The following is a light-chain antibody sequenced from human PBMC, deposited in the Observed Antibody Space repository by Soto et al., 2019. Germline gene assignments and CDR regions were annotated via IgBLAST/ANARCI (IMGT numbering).Light chain of an antibody. CDR2: GAS. CDR1: QSVSSN. Sequence: EIVRTQSPATLSVSPGGRAALSRRASQSVSSNLAWYQQKPGQAPRLLIYGASSRATGIPDRFSGSGSGTDFTLTISRLEPEDFAVFYCQHYDSLPITFGQGTRLEI. CDR3: QHYDSLPIT. J-gene: IGKJ5*01. V-gene: IGKV3-20*01.